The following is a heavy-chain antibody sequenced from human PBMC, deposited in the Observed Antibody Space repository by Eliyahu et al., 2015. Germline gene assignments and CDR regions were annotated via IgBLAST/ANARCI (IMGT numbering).Heavy chain of an antibody. CDR3: ARRGYNYGYFDY. CDR1: GASISSYY. J-gene: IGHJ4*02. CDR2: IYYSGST. V-gene: IGHV4-59*01. D-gene: IGHD5-18*01. Sequence: QVQLQESGPGLVKPSETLSLTCTVSGASISSYYWSWIRQPPGKELEWIGYIYYSGSTNYNPPLKSRVTMSIDTSKNQLSVKLSSVTAADTAVYYCARRGYNYGYFDYWGQGTLVTVSS.